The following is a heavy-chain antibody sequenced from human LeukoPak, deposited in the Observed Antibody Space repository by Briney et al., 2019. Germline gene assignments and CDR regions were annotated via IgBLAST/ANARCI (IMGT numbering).Heavy chain of an antibody. Sequence: GGSLRLSCAASGFTFSSSAMNWVRQAPGKGLEWVSTISGSGDRTYYADSVKGRFTISRDNSKNTLFLQMNSLRAEDTAVYYCAKGYYGSGSYGWFDYWGQGTLVTVSS. J-gene: IGHJ4*02. CDR2: ISGSGDRT. V-gene: IGHV3-23*01. D-gene: IGHD3-10*01. CDR3: AKGYYGSGSYGWFDY. CDR1: GFTFSSSA.